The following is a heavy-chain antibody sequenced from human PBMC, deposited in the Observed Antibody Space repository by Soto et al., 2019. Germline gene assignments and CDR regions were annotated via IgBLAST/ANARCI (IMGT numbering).Heavy chain of an antibody. J-gene: IGHJ4*02. D-gene: IGHD3-22*01. CDR3: ARHRFNYYDNSAYYYFDH. Sequence: ASVKVSCKASGYTFTSYGISWVRQAPGQGPEWMGWISGHNGNTNHPQSLQGRVTMTTDTSRNTAYMELRSLRSDDTAVYYCARHRFNYYDNSAYYYFDHWGQGTLVTVSS. V-gene: IGHV1-18*01. CDR2: ISGHNGNT. CDR1: GYTFTSYG.